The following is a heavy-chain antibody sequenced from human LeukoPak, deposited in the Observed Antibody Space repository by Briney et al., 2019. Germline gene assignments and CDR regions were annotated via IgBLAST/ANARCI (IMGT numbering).Heavy chain of an antibody. Sequence: ASVKVSCKASGYTFTSYDISWVRQAPGEGLEWMGWMNPNSGNTDYAQKFQGRVTMTRNTSISTAYMEVSRLRSEDTAVYYCARGTEAFDIWGQGTMVTVSS. V-gene: IGHV1-8*01. CDR2: MNPNSGNT. CDR1: GYTFTSYD. J-gene: IGHJ3*02. CDR3: ARGTEAFDI.